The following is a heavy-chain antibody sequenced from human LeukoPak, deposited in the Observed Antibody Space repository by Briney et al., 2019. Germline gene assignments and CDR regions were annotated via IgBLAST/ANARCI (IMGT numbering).Heavy chain of an antibody. CDR1: GFTFSNYG. CDR2: ISGADSST. V-gene: IGHV3-23*01. Sequence: GGSLRLSCAASGFTFSNYGMSWVRQAPGKGLEWVSAISGADSSTYYADSVKGRFTISRDNSKNTLYLQMSSLRAEDTAVYYCAKSASENGYVRRYFDYWGQGTLVTVSS. CDR3: AKSASENGYVRRYFDY. D-gene: IGHD5-12*01. J-gene: IGHJ4*02.